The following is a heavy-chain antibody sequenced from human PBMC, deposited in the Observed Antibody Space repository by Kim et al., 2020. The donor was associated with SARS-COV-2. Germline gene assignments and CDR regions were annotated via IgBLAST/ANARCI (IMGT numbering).Heavy chain of an antibody. V-gene: IGHV3-23*01. J-gene: IGHJ4*02. D-gene: IGHD2-21*01. CDR3: AKGIVVVIASHFDY. Sequence: ADSVKVPFTISRDNSKHTLNLQMNSLRAEDTAVYYCAKGIVVVIASHFDYWGQGTLVTVSS.